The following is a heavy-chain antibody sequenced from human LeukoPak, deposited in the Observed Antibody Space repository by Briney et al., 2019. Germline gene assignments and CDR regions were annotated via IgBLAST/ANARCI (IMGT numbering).Heavy chain of an antibody. J-gene: IGHJ4*02. V-gene: IGHV3-23*01. CDR3: AKMVREFYTISYYFDY. Sequence: PGGSLRLSCAVSGFTFSSYAMNWARQAPGKGLEWVSGISGSGAGTYYADSVKGRFTISRGNSKNTLYLQTNSLRAEDTAVYYCAKMVREFYTISYYFDYWGQGTLVTVSS. CDR2: ISGSGAGT. CDR1: GFTFSSYA. D-gene: IGHD2-8*01.